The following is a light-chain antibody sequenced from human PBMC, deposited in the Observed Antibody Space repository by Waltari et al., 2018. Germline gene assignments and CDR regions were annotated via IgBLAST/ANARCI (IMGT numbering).Light chain of an antibody. V-gene: IGKV1-5*01. CDR3: QQYNSWGT. J-gene: IGKJ1*01. CDR2: DAS. Sequence: DIQMTQSPSTLSASVGDRVTIPCRASQSISSWLAWFKQKPGKAPKLLIYDASSLQSGVPSRFSGSGSGTDFTLTISSLQPDDFATYYCQQYNSWGTFGQGTKVEIK. CDR1: QSISSW.